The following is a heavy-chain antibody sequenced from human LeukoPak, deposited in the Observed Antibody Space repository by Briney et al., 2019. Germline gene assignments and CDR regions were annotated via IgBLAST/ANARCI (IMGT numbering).Heavy chain of an antibody. CDR3: ARDATVGLDY. CDR1: GYSISSGYY. Sequence: SETLSLTCTVSGYSISSGYYWGWIRQPPGKGLEWIGSIYHSGSTYYNPSLKSRVTISVDTSKNQFSLKLSSVTAADTAVYYCARDATVGLDYWGQGTLVTVSS. V-gene: IGHV4-38-2*02. J-gene: IGHJ4*02. D-gene: IGHD2-15*01. CDR2: IYHSGST.